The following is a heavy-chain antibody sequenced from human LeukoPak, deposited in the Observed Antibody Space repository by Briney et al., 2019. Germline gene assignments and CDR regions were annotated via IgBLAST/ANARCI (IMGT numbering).Heavy chain of an antibody. CDR1: GFTSSSYW. CDR3: AGDRNSDWYSPLDY. J-gene: IGHJ4*02. CDR2: INTDESST. D-gene: IGHD6-19*01. Sequence: PGGSLRLSCAASGFTSSSYWMHWVRQAPGKGLVWVSIINTDESSTRYADSVKGRFTISRDNSRNTVYMQMDSLRAEDTAIYYCAGDRNSDWYSPLDYWGQGSQVTVSP. V-gene: IGHV3-74*01.